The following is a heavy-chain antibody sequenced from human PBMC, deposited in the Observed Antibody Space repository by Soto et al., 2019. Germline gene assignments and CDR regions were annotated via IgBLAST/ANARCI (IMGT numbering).Heavy chain of an antibody. CDR1: GFTFSDHY. CDR2: IRNRPNSYTT. D-gene: IGHD3-10*01. J-gene: IGHJ4*02. V-gene: IGHV3-72*01. Sequence: ESGGGLVQPGGSLRLSCAASGFTFSDHYMDWVRQAPGKGLEWVGRIRNRPNSYTTQYAASVKGRFAVLRDDSENLVYLQMTDLKTEDTAVYYCVRDSGRGFYFDYWGQGAQVTVSS. CDR3: VRDSGRGFYFDY.